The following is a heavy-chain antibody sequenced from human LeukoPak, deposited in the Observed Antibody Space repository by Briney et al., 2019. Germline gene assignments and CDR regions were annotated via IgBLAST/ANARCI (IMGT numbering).Heavy chain of an antibody. D-gene: IGHD5-24*01. CDR2: ISSSGSST. V-gene: IGHV3-21*06. J-gene: IGHJ4*02. CDR3: TRVGYIDEGIDY. CDR1: GFTSSTYS. Sequence: PGGSLRLSCAASGFTSSTYSINWVRQAPGKGLEWISSISSSGSSTNYADSVKGRFTISRDNAKNSLYLQMNSLRAEDTAIYYCTRVGYIDEGIDYWGQGTLVTVSS.